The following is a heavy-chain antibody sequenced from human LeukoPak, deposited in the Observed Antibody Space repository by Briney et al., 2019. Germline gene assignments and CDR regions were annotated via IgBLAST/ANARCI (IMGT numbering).Heavy chain of an antibody. J-gene: IGHJ4*02. Sequence: GGSLRLSCAASGNYWMHWVRQVPGKGLVWVSHINSDGSWTSYADSVKGRFTISRDNSKNTLYLQMNSLRAEDTAVYYCAKDISSIDYWGQGTLVTVSS. CDR1: GNYW. CDR2: INSDGSWT. V-gene: IGHV3-74*01. D-gene: IGHD3-3*02. CDR3: AKDISSIDY.